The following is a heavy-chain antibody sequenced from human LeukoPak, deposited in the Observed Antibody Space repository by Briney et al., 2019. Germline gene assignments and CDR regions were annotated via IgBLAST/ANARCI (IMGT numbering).Heavy chain of an antibody. Sequence: ASVKVSCKASGYTFTSYYMHWVRQAPGQGLEWMGIINPSGGSTSYAQKFQGRVTTTRDTSISTAYMELSRLRSDDTAVYYCAAVVGTGDYWGQGTLVTVSS. CDR1: GYTFTSYY. CDR2: INPSGGST. J-gene: IGHJ4*02. D-gene: IGHD2-2*01. CDR3: AAVVGTGDY. V-gene: IGHV1-46*01.